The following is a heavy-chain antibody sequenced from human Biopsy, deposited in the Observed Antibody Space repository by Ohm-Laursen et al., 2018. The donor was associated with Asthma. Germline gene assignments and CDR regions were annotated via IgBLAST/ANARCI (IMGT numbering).Heavy chain of an antibody. J-gene: IGHJ4*02. D-gene: IGHD2-2*01. CDR1: GGTFNTYV. Sequence: GSSVKVSCKSLGGTFNTYVIGWVRQAPEQGLEWMGGINSVFGTTTYPQKFQDRVTIIADDSTSTVYMELSSLRSEDTAVYYCARKAGSCISRTCYSLDFWGQGTLVTVSS. CDR3: ARKAGSCISRTCYSLDF. V-gene: IGHV1-69*01. CDR2: INSVFGTT.